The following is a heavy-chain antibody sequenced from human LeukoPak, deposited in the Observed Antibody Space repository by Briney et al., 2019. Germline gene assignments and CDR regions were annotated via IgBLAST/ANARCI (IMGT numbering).Heavy chain of an antibody. CDR3: ARDAVLRNIAAAGYFDY. J-gene: IGHJ4*02. D-gene: IGHD6-13*01. Sequence: GGSLRLSCAASGFSFDDYGMSCVRQAPGKGLEWGSGINWNGGSTGYADSVKGRFTISRDNAKNSLYLQMNSLRAEDTALYYCARDAVLRNIAAAGYFDYWGQGTLVTVSS. V-gene: IGHV3-20*04. CDR2: INWNGGST. CDR1: GFSFDDYG.